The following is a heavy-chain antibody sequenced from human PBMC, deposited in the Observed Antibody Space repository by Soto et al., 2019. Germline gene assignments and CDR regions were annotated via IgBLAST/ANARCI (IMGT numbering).Heavy chain of an antibody. V-gene: IGHV3-11*01. CDR1: GFTFSDYY. CDR2: ISSSGSTI. CDR3: AKASLPRRVAVTQTNWYFDL. Sequence: QVQLVESGGGLVKPGGSLRLSCAASGFTFSDYYMSWIRQAPRKGLEWVSYISSSGSTIYYADSVKGRFTISRDNAKNSLYLQMNSLRAEDTAVYYCAKASLPRRVAVTQTNWYFDLWGRGTLVTVSS. D-gene: IGHD2-15*01. J-gene: IGHJ2*01.